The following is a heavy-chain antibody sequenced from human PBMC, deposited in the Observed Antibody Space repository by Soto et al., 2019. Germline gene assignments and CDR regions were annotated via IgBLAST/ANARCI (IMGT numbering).Heavy chain of an antibody. CDR1: GGSVSSRSYC. V-gene: IGHV4-39*01. D-gene: IGHD2-15*01. CDR2: IYYNGST. CDR3: ARQRVIPATPTNWFDP. Sequence: SETLSLTCTVSGGSVSSRSYCWGWIRQPPGKGLEWIGTIYYNGSTYYNPSLKGRVTLSVDTPKNQFSLKLTSVTASDTALYYCARQRVIPATPTNWFDPWGQGTLVTVSS. J-gene: IGHJ5*02.